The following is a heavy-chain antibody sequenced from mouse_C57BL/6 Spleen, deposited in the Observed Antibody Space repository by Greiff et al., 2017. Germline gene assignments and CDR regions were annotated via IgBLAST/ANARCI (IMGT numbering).Heavy chain of an antibody. V-gene: IGHV1-18*01. Sequence: VQLQQSGPELVKPGASVKIPCKASGYTFTDYNMDWVKQSHGKSLEWIGDINPNNGGTIYNQKFKGKATLTVDKSSSTAYMELRSLTSEDTAVYCCARSSYYDYDSAMDYWGQGTSVTVSS. CDR1: GYTFTDYN. J-gene: IGHJ4*01. CDR2: INPNNGGT. D-gene: IGHD2-4*01. CDR3: ARSSYYDYDSAMDY.